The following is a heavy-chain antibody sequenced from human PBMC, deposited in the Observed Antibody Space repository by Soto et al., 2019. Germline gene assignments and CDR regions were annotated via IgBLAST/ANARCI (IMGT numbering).Heavy chain of an antibody. CDR2: INPSGGST. CDR3: ARDIRRITMVRGVTAYFDY. Sequence: ASVKVSCKASGYTFTSYYMHWVRQAPGQGLEWMGIINPSGGSTSYAQKFQGRVTMTRDTSTSTVYMELSSLRSEDTAVYYCARDIRRITMVRGVTAYFDYWGQGTLVTVSS. D-gene: IGHD3-10*01. J-gene: IGHJ4*02. CDR1: GYTFTSYY. V-gene: IGHV1-46*01.